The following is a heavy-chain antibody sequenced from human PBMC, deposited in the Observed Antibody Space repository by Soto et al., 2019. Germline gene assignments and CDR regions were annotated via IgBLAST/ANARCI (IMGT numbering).Heavy chain of an antibody. J-gene: IGHJ6*02. Sequence: GGSLRLSCAASGFTFSSYGMHWVRQAPGKGLEWVAVISHDGSNKYYADSVKGRFTISRDKSKNTLYLQMNSLRAEDTAVYYCAKGEQQLAFYYGVDVWGQGTTVTVSS. V-gene: IGHV3-30*18. CDR3: AKGEQQLAFYYGVDV. D-gene: IGHD6-13*01. CDR1: GFTFSSYG. CDR2: ISHDGSNK.